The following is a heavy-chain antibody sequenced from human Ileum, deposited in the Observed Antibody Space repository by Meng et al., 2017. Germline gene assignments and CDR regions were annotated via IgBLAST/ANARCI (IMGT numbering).Heavy chain of an antibody. CDR2: IFQSGRT. V-gene: IGHV4-4*02. CDR3: ATSNDRDVYYLGY. J-gene: IGHJ4*02. Sequence: QRQESDPGLGKPSGTLSLTCAVSGTWWSWVRQPPGKGLEWIGEIFQSGRTNYNPSLKSRVTISIDKSKSQISLQLSAVTAADTAVYSCATSNDRDVYYLGYWGQGTLVTVSS. D-gene: IGHD3-22*01. CDR1: GTW.